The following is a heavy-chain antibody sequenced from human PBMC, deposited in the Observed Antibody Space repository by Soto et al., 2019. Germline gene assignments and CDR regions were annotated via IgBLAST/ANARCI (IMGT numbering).Heavy chain of an antibody. CDR2: ISSGGGTT. J-gene: IGHJ4*02. Sequence: EVHLLESGGGFLQPGGSLRLSCAASGFSFSIFAMNWVRQAPGKGLEWVSTISSGGGTTLYADSVMGRFTISRDNSKNTVSLQMKSLRAEDTAVYYCVRGYSYVWGQGTLVTVSS. CDR3: VRGYSYV. CDR1: GFSFSIFA. D-gene: IGHD5-18*01. V-gene: IGHV3-23*01.